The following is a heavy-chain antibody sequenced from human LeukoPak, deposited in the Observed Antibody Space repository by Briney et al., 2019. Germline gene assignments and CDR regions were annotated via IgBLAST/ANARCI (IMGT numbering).Heavy chain of an antibody. CDR3: ARDTSPSSRSIYFDDLDM. V-gene: IGHV3-7*01. D-gene: IGHD3-3*02. J-gene: IGHJ3*02. Sequence: PGGSLRLSCATSAFTFRSDWMTWVRQAPGKGLEWVANINHDGSKKHYVDSVKGRFTISRDNTENSLFLQLNSLRAEDTAMYYCARDTSPSSRSIYFDDLDMWGQGTMVTVSS. CDR2: INHDGSKK. CDR1: AFTFRSDW.